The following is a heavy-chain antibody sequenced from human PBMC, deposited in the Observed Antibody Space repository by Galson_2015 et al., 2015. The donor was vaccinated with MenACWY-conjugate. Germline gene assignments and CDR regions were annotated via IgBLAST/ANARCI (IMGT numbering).Heavy chain of an antibody. CDR3: ARAMFWSGYYDAFDI. CDR2: IYSGGST. V-gene: IGHV3-53*01. J-gene: IGHJ3*02. Sequence: SLRLSCAASGFTVSSNYMSWVRQAPGKGLEWVSVIYSGGSTYYADSVKGRFTISRDNSKNTLYLQMNSLRAEDTAVYYCARAMFWSGYYDAFDIWGQGTMVTVSS. D-gene: IGHD3-3*01. CDR1: GFTVSSNY.